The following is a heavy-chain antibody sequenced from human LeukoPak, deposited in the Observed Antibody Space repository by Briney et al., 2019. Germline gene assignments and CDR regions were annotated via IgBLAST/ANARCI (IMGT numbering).Heavy chain of an antibody. Sequence: SVKVSCKVSGGTFSSYAVSWLRQAPGQGLEWMGGIVRFSGTADYAQKFQGRVTIFADESTTTAYMELSSLRSEDTAVYYCARDQGEGYKRRWFDPWAREPWSSSPQ. J-gene: IGHJ5*02. CDR2: IVRFSGTA. V-gene: IGHV1-69*01. D-gene: IGHD5-24*01. CDR3: ARDQGEGYKRRWFDP. CDR1: GGTFSSYA.